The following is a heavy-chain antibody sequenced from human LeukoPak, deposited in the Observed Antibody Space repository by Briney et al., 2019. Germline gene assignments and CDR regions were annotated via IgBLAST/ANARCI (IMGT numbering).Heavy chain of an antibody. CDR1: GFTFSSYG. CDR3: AKNGAYYDFWSGYYIDY. V-gene: IGHV3-30*18. D-gene: IGHD3-3*01. CDR2: ISYDGSNK. J-gene: IGHJ4*02. Sequence: SGGSLRLSCAASGFTFSSYGMHWLRKAPGKGLEWVAVISYDGSNKYYADSVKGRFTISRDNSKNTLYLQMNSLRAEDTAVYYCAKNGAYYDFWSGYYIDYWGQGTLVTVSS.